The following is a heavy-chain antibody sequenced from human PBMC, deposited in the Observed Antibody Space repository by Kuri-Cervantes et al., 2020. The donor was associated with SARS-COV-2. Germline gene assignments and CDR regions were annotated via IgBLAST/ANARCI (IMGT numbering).Heavy chain of an antibody. CDR3: ARDIRVVVVPAAMGENPGGNVYYYYYGMDV. J-gene: IGHJ6*02. V-gene: IGHV1-18*01. CDR2: ISAYNGNT. Sequence: ASVKVSCKASGYTFTSYGISWVRQAPGQGLEWMGWISAYNGNTNYAQKLQGRVTMTTDTSTSTAYMELRSLRSDDTAVYYCARDIRVVVVPAAMGENPGGNVYYYYYGMDVWGQGTTVTVSS. CDR1: GYTFTSYG. D-gene: IGHD2-2*01.